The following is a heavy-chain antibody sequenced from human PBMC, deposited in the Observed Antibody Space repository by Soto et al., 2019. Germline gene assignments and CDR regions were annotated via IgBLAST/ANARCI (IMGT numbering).Heavy chain of an antibody. D-gene: IGHD3-22*01. Sequence: SETLSLTCTVSRGSISSSSYYWGWIRQPPGKGLEWIGSIYYSGSTYYNPSLKSRVTISVDTSKNQFSLKLSSVTAADTAVYYCARHGGYYDSSGSAHFDYWGQGTLVTVSS. V-gene: IGHV4-39*01. CDR2: IYYSGST. J-gene: IGHJ4*02. CDR1: RGSISSSSYY. CDR3: ARHGGYYDSSGSAHFDY.